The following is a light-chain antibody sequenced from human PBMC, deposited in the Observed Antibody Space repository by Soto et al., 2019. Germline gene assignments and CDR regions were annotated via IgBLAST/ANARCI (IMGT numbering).Light chain of an antibody. CDR2: GNN. CDR3: QSFDTRLNFVV. Sequence: QAVVTQPPSVSGAPGQRVTISCTGSSSNIGAGYDVHWYQQLPGRAPKLLIYGNNNRPSGVPDRFSGSKSGTSASLDITGLQTEDEADYYCQSFDTRLNFVVFGGGTKLTVL. CDR1: SSNIGAGYD. V-gene: IGLV1-40*01. J-gene: IGLJ2*01.